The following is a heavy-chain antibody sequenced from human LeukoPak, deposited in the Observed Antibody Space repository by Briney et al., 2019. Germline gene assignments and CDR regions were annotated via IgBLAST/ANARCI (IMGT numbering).Heavy chain of an antibody. CDR1: GGSISSGGYY. CDR3: VRTRIAAAGNDEL. J-gene: IGHJ4*02. Sequence: SETLSLTCTVSGGSISSGGYYWSWIRQPPGKGLEWIGYIYHSGSTYYNPSLKSRVTISVDRSKNQFSLKLSSVTAADTAVYYCVRTRIAAAGNDELWGQGTLVTVSS. V-gene: IGHV4-30-2*02. CDR2: IYHSGST. D-gene: IGHD6-13*01.